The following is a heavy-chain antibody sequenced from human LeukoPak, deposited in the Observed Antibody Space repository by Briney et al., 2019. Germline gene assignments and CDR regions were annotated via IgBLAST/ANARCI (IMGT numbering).Heavy chain of an antibody. CDR3: ARGDSSGYYLDY. CDR1: GVSFSGYY. V-gene: IGHV4-34*01. D-gene: IGHD3-22*01. Sequence: SETLSLTCTVYGVSFSGYYWSWIRQPPGKGLEWIGEINHNGNTNYNPSLKSRVTISVDTSKNQFSLKLSSVTAADTAVYYCARGDSSGYYLDYWGQGTLVTVSS. J-gene: IGHJ4*02. CDR2: INHNGNT.